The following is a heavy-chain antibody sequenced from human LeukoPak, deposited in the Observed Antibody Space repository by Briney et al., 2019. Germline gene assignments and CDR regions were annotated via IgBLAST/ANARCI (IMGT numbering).Heavy chain of an antibody. Sequence: SETLSLTCTVDGGSISTSRYYWGWIRQPPGKGLEWIGSIYYSGNTYYNPSLKSRVTISLDTSKNQFSLKLTSVTAADTAVYYCAPVQWLADTWGYWGQGTLVTVSS. CDR1: GGSISTSRYY. CDR3: APVQWLADTWGY. J-gene: IGHJ4*02. D-gene: IGHD6-19*01. CDR2: IYYSGNT. V-gene: IGHV4-39*01.